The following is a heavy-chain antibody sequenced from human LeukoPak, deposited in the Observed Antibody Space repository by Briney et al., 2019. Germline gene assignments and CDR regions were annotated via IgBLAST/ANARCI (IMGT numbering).Heavy chain of an antibody. Sequence: GGSLRLSCTASGFSLSGYWMSWVCQAPGKGPEWLANIKEDGSRRYYSESVRGRFTISRDNSENSLYLQMNSLRAEDTAVYYCATHWRGRWGQGTLVTVSS. CDR2: IKEDGSRR. CDR1: GFSLSGYW. V-gene: IGHV3-7*03. D-gene: IGHD1-1*01. J-gene: IGHJ4*02. CDR3: ATHWRGR.